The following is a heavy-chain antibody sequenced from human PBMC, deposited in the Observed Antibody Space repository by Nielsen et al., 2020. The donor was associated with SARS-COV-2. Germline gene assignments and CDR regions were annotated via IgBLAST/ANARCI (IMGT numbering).Heavy chain of an antibody. CDR2: VDPGGGT. D-gene: IGHD2-8*02. CDR1: SGSFSEYY. V-gene: IGHV4-34*01. Sequence: SETLSLTCTVYSGSFSEYYWNWIRQSPGKGLEWIGKVDPGGGTNYNPSLKNRVSISLDTSKNQLSLKLNSVTAADTALYYCAGGFPPTGRMFAFWGQGTRVTVSS. CDR3: AGGFPPTGRMFAF. J-gene: IGHJ4*02.